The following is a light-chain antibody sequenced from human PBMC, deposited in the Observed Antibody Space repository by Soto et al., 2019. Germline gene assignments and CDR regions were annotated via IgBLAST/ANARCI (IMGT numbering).Light chain of an antibody. CDR3: ASYAGSSNLV. V-gene: IGLV2-8*01. Sequence: QSALTQPPSASGSPGQRVTISCSGTSSDIGGYNYFSWYQQHAGKAPKLIIYDVSQRPSGVPDRFAGSTSSTTASLTGCGLQAEEEADYYCASYAGSSNLVFAGGTKLTVL. CDR2: DVS. CDR1: SSDIGGYNY. J-gene: IGLJ3*02.